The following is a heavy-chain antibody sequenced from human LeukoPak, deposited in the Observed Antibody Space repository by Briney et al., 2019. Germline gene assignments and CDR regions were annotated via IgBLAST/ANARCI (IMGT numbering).Heavy chain of an antibody. J-gene: IGHJ4*02. Sequence: ASVKVSCKASGGTFSSYAISWVRQAPGQGLEWMGRIIPILGIANYAQKFQGRVTITADKSTSTAYMELSSLRAEDTAVYYCASPNDEINSSGWYGGGYWGQGTLVTVSS. CDR1: GGTFSSYA. CDR3: ASPNDEINSSGWYGGGY. V-gene: IGHV1-69*04. CDR2: IIPILGIA. D-gene: IGHD6-19*01.